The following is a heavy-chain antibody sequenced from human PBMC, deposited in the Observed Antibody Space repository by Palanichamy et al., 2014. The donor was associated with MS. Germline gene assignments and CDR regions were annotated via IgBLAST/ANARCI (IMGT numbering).Heavy chain of an antibody. J-gene: IGHJ5*02. CDR1: SDHH. CDR2: ISSINNST. V-gene: IGHV3-11*06. Sequence: SDHHMSWIRQPPGKGLEWVSYISSINNSTNYADSVKGRFTISRDNAKNSLYLQMNSLRAEDTAVYYCARGQAVTGHNWFRPWGQGTLVTVSS. CDR3: ARGQAVTGHNWFRP. D-gene: IGHD6-19*01.